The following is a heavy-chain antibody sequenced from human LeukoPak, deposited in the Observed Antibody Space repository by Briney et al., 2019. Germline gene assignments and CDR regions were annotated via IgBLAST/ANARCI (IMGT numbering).Heavy chain of an antibody. CDR2: IGIRGDT. V-gene: IGHV3-13*01. Sequence: GGSLRLSCAASGFTFIDYDMHWVRQVIGKGLEWVSAIGIRGDTHYSGSVKGRFTISRENAESSLYLQMNSLRAEDTAVYYCARGGIQVSGIDEFDYWGQGTLSPSP. J-gene: IGHJ4*02. D-gene: IGHD6-19*01. CDR3: ARGGIQVSGIDEFDY. CDR1: GFTFIDYD.